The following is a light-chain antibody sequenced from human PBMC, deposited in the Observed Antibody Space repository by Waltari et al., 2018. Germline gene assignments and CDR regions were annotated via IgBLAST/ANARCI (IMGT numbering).Light chain of an antibody. V-gene: IGKV1-5*03. CDR2: GAS. J-gene: IGKJ2*01. CDR3: QQYNTYSRDT. Sequence: DIQMTQSPSTLSASVGDRVTITCRASQSFSNWLAWYQQKPGKAPKLLIYGASKLESGVPSRFSGSGSGTEFTLTISSLQPDDFATYYCQQYNTYSRDTFGQGTRLEI. CDR1: QSFSNW.